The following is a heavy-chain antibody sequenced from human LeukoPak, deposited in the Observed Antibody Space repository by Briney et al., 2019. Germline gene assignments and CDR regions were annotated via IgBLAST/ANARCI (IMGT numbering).Heavy chain of an antibody. D-gene: IGHD3-22*01. Sequence: SETLSLTCTVSGVSISSYYWSWIRQPPGKGLEWIGYIYYSGSTNYNPSLKSRVTISVDTSKNQFSLKLSSVTAADTAVYYCARGGETYYYDSSGAIDYWGQGTLVTVSS. CDR1: GVSISSYY. J-gene: IGHJ4*02. CDR3: ARGGETYYYDSSGAIDY. V-gene: IGHV4-59*01. CDR2: IYYSGST.